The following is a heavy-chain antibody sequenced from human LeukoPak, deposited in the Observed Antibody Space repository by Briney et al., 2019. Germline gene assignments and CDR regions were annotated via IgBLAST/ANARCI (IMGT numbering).Heavy chain of an antibody. J-gene: IGHJ2*01. CDR2: INHRGST. CDR1: GGSFSGYY. Sequence: PSETLSLTCAVYGGSFSGYYWSWIRQPPGKGLEWIGEINHRGSTNYSPSLKSRVTISIDTSKTQFSLRLNSATAADTAVYYCARTWSRDWYFDLWGRGTLVTVSS. CDR3: ARTWSRDWYFDL. V-gene: IGHV4-34*01. D-gene: IGHD1-26*01.